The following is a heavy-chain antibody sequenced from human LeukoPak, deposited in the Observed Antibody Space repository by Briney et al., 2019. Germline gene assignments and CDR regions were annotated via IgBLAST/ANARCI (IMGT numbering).Heavy chain of an antibody. D-gene: IGHD2-2*01. V-gene: IGHV3-11*01. J-gene: IGHJ6*02. Sequence: GGSLRLSCAASGFTFSDYYMSWIRQAPGKGLEWVSYISSSGSTIYYADSVKGRFTISRDNAKNSLYLQMNSLRAEDTAVYYCARGIYCSSTSCYDVYYYYGMDVWGQGTTVTVSS. CDR3: ARGIYCSSTSCYDVYYYYGMDV. CDR2: ISSSGSTI. CDR1: GFTFSDYY.